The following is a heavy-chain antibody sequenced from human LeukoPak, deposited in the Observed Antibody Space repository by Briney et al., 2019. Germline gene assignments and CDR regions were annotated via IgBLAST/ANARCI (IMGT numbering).Heavy chain of an antibody. V-gene: IGHV3-23*01. J-gene: IGHJ6*04. CDR3: ARDGEFTIFGVKVRAIMDV. D-gene: IGHD3-3*01. Sequence: PGGSLRLSCAASGFTFSSYAMSWVRQAPGKGLEWVSAISGSGGSTYYADSVKGRFTISRDNAKNSLYLQMNSLRAEDTAVYYCARDGEFTIFGVKVRAIMDVWGKGTTVTVSS. CDR2: ISGSGGST. CDR1: GFTFSSYA.